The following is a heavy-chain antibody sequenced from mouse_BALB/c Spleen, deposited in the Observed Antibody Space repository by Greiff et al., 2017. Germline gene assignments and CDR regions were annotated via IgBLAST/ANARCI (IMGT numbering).Heavy chain of an antibody. D-gene: IGHD2-1*01. J-gene: IGHJ2*01. Sequence: QVQLQQSGAELVRPGTSVKVSCKASGYAFTNYLIEWVKQRPGQGLEWIGVINPGSGGTNYNEKFKGKATLTADKSSSTAYMQLSSLTSDDSAVYFCARYGAYGNYYFDYWGQGTTLTVSS. CDR3: ARYGAYGNYYFDY. CDR2: INPGSGGT. CDR1: GYAFTNYL. V-gene: IGHV1-54*01.